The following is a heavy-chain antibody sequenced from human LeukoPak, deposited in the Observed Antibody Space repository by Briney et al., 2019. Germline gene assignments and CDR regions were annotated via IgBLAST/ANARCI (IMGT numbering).Heavy chain of an antibody. CDR2: IYYSGST. CDR3: ARSVGGLLSNWFDP. Sequence: SETLSLTCTVSGGSISSYYWSWIRQPPGEGLEWVGYIYYSGSTNYNPSLKSRVTISVDTSKNQFSLKLSSVTAADTAVYYCARSVGGLLSNWFDPWGQGTLVTVSS. CDR1: GGSISSYY. D-gene: IGHD2-8*02. J-gene: IGHJ5*02. V-gene: IGHV4-59*01.